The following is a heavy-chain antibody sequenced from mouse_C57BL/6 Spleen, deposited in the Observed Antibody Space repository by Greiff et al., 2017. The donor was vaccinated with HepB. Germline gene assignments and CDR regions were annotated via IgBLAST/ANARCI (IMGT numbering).Heavy chain of an antibody. CDR2: ISGGGGNT. D-gene: IGHD1-1*01. V-gene: IGHV5-9*04. CDR3: ARLGLLRYPFAY. Sequence: EVKLVESGGGLVKPGGSLKLSCAASGFTFSSYTMSWVRQTPEKRLEWVATISGGGGNTYYPDSVKGRFTISRDNAKNTLYLHMSSLGSEDTAVYYCARLGLLRYPFAYWGQGTLVTVSA. CDR1: GFTFSSYT. J-gene: IGHJ3*01.